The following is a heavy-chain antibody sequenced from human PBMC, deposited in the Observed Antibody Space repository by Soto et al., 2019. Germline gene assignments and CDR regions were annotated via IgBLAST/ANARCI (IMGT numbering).Heavy chain of an antibody. V-gene: IGHV3-23*01. D-gene: IGHD6-19*01. CDR2: ISSSGGDT. J-gene: IGHJ6*02. CDR1: GFTFSTYA. Sequence: PGGSLRLSCAASGFTFSTYAMNWVRQAPGKGLEWVSVISSSGGDTYSADSVKGRFTISRENAKNSLYLQMNSLRAEDTAVYFCARGSSGWFVMDVWGQGTTVTVSS. CDR3: ARGSSGWFVMDV.